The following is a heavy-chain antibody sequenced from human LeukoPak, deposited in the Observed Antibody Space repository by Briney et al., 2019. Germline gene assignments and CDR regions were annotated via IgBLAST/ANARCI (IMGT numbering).Heavy chain of an antibody. Sequence: PGGSLRLSCAASGFTFSSYSMNWVRQAPGKGLEWVSSISSSSSYIYYADSVKGRFTISRDNAKNSLYLQMNSLRAEDTAVYYCARGIVVVVAATRSYYYYGMDVWGQGTTVTVSS. D-gene: IGHD2-15*01. V-gene: IGHV3-21*01. J-gene: IGHJ6*02. CDR2: ISSSSSYI. CDR3: ARGIVVVVAATRSYYYYGMDV. CDR1: GFTFSSYS.